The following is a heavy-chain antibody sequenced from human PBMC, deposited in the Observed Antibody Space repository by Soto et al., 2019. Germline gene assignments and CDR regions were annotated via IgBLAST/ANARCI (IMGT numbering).Heavy chain of an antibody. D-gene: IGHD5-12*01. CDR1: GFTFSSYA. J-gene: IGHJ3*02. CDR2: ISGSGGST. CDR3: AKDPRKVATMPSAFDI. V-gene: IGHV3-23*01. Sequence: EVQLLESGGGLVQPGGSLRLSCAASGFTFSSYAMSWVRQAPGKGLEWVSAISGSGGSTYYADSVKGRFTISRDNSKNTLYLQMHSLRAEDTAVYYCAKDPRKVATMPSAFDIWGQGTMVTVSS.